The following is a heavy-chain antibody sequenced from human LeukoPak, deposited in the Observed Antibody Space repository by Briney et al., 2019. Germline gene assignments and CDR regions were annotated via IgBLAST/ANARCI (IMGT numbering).Heavy chain of an antibody. D-gene: IGHD3-10*01. J-gene: IGHJ4*02. Sequence: ASVKVSCKASGYTFTSYYMHWVRQAPGQGLEWMGIINPSGGSTSYAQKFQGRVTMTRDTSTSTVYMELSSLRSEDTAVYYCAKGHFPYGSGSYFYLDYWGQGTLVTVSS. V-gene: IGHV1-46*01. CDR1: GYTFTSYY. CDR2: INPSGGST. CDR3: AKGHFPYGSGSYFYLDY.